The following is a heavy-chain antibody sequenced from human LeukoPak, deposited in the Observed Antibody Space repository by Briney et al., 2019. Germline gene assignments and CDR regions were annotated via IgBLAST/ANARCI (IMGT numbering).Heavy chain of an antibody. CDR1: GYTFTSYG. V-gene: IGHV1-18*01. Sequence: ASVKVSCKTSGYTFTSYGISWVRQAPGQGLEWMGWISAYNGNTNYAQKVQGRVTMTTDTSTSAAYMELRSLRSDDTAVYYCARGLQENLAWLTAFSAFDIWGQGTMVTVSS. CDR2: ISAYNGNT. J-gene: IGHJ3*02. CDR3: ARGLQENLAWLTAFSAFDI. D-gene: IGHD6-19*01.